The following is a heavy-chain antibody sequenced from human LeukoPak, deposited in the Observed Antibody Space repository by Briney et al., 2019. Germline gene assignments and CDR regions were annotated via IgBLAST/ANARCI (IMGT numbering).Heavy chain of an antibody. V-gene: IGHV3-23*01. J-gene: IGHJ4*02. CDR3: AKDDYVWGTYRSPFDY. CDR1: GFSFSSYA. CDR2: ISGGGGST. Sequence: GGSLRLSCSASGFSFSSYAMSWVRQAPGKGLEWVSAISGGGGSTYYADSVKGRFTISRDNSKNTLYLQMTSLRAADTAVYFCAKDDYVWGTYRSPFDYWGQGTLVTVSS. D-gene: IGHD3-16*02.